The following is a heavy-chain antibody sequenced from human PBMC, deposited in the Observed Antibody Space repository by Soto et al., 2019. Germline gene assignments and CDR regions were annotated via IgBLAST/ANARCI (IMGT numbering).Heavy chain of an antibody. Sequence: QLQLQESGPGLVKPSETLSLTCTVSGGSISSSSYYWGWLRQPPGKGLEWMGSIYYSGSTYYNPSLRGRVSITVDTSKNQFSLRLSFVTAADTAVYYCARRLYYDSSGFEGGGMDVWGQGTTVTVSS. CDR2: IYYSGST. J-gene: IGHJ6*02. V-gene: IGHV4-39*01. CDR3: ARRLYYDSSGFEGGGMDV. CDR1: GGSISSSSYY. D-gene: IGHD3-22*01.